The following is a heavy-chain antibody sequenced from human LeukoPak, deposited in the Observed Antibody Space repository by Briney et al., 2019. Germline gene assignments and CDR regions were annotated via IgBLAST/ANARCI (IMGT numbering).Heavy chain of an antibody. CDR2: IYPGDSDT. D-gene: IGHD3-10*01. J-gene: IGHJ5*01. Sequence: GESLKISCKGSGNSFTSYWIGWVRQMPGKGLEWMGIIYPGDSDTRYSPSFQGQVTVSADKSISTVYLQWGSLKASDTAMYYCAFSLGDGSGSSFNWFDSWGQGTLVTVSS. CDR1: GNSFTSYW. CDR3: AFSLGDGSGSSFNWFDS. V-gene: IGHV5-51*01.